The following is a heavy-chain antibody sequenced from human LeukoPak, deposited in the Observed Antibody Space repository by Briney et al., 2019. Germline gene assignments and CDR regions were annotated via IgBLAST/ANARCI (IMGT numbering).Heavy chain of an antibody. CDR1: GFTFSSYS. D-gene: IGHD2-2*01. CDR2: ISSSSSTI. J-gene: IGHJ4*02. Sequence: GGSLRLSCAASGFTFSSYSMNWVRQAPGKGLEWVSYISSSSSTIYYADSVKGRFTISRDNAKNSLYLQMNSLRDEDTAVYCCARGRYCSSTSCPIDYWGQGTLVTVSS. CDR3: ARGRYCSSTSCPIDY. V-gene: IGHV3-48*02.